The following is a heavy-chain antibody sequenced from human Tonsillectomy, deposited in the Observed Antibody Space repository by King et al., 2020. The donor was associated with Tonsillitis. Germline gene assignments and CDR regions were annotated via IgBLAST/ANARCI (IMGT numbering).Heavy chain of an antibody. Sequence: VQLVESGGGLVQPGGSLRLSCADSGFTFSSYWMHWVRQAPGKGLVWVSRINSDGDSTGYADSVKGRFTISRDNAKNMLYLQMNNLRAEDTAVHYCARDRAYGLFDFWGQGTLVSVSS. J-gene: IGHJ4*02. CDR1: GFTFSSYW. V-gene: IGHV3-74*01. D-gene: IGHD3-10*01. CDR2: INSDGDST. CDR3: ARDRAYGLFDF.